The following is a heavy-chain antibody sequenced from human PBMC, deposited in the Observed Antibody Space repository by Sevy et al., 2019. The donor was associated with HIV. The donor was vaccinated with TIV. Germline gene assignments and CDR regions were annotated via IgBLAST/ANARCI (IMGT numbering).Heavy chain of an antibody. V-gene: IGHV3-48*02. CDR1: GFTLSPYS. Sequence: GGSLRLSCAAPGFTLSPYSMEWVRQAPGKGLEWVSHISSSSNIIYYADSVKGRFTVSRDNAKNSLYLRMDSLRDEDTAAYYCARDAMRVGNSNYYYGMDVWGQGTTVTVSS. CDR3: ARDAMRVGNSNYYYGMDV. J-gene: IGHJ6*02. D-gene: IGHD2-2*01. CDR2: ISSSSNII.